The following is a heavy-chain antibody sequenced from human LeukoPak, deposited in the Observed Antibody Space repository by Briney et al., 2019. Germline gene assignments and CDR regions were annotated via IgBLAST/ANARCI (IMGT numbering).Heavy chain of an antibody. CDR1: GGSFSGYY. Sequence: PSETLSLTCAVYGGSFSGYYWSWIRQPPGRGLEWIGEINHSGSTNYNPSLKSRVTISVDTSKNQFSLKLSSVTAADTAVYYCARGFSNVPNQGFDYWGQGTLVTVSS. V-gene: IGHV4-34*01. CDR3: ARGFSNVPNQGFDY. D-gene: IGHD4-11*01. J-gene: IGHJ4*02. CDR2: INHSGST.